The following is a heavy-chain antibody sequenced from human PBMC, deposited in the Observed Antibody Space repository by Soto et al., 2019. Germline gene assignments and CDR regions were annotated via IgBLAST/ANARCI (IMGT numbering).Heavy chain of an antibody. CDR2: IIPIFGTA. CDR3: ARVDGDSYGYYYYYGMDV. Sequence: QVQLVQSGAEVKKPGSSVKVSCKASGGTFSSYAISWVRQAPGQGLEWMGGIIPIFGTANYAQKFQGRVTITADESTRTAYMELSSLRSEDTAVYYCARVDGDSYGYYYYYGMDVWGQGTTVTVSS. CDR1: GGTFSSYA. D-gene: IGHD5-18*01. J-gene: IGHJ6*02. V-gene: IGHV1-69*01.